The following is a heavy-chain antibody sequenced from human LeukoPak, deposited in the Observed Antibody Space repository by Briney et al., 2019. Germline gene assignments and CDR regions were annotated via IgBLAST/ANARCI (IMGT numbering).Heavy chain of an antibody. D-gene: IGHD1-26*01. CDR1: GFTFSSYG. CDR3: ATAIVGAYNWFDP. Sequence: PGGSLRLSCAASGFTFSSYGMHWVRQAPGKGLEWVAVIWYDGSNKYYADSVKGRFTISRDNSKNTLYLQMNSLRAEYTAVYYCATAIVGAYNWFDPWGQGTLVTVSS. V-gene: IGHV3-33*01. J-gene: IGHJ5*02. CDR2: IWYDGSNK.